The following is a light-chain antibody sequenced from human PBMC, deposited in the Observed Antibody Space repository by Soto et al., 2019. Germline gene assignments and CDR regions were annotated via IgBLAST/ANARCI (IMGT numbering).Light chain of an antibody. Sequence: DIQMTQSPSTLSASVGDRVTITCRASQTISSSLAWYQQKPGKAPKPLIYRAASLESGVPSRFSGSGSGTGFTLTISSLQPDDFETYFCQHMATFGQGTKVEIK. J-gene: IGKJ1*01. CDR2: RAA. CDR3: QHMAT. CDR1: QTISSS. V-gene: IGKV1-5*03.